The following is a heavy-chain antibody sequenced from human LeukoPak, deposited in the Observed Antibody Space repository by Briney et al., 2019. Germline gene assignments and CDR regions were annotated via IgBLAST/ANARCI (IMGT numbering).Heavy chain of an antibody. CDR3: ATYCNTSSCPHRRAFDI. CDR2: IYYSGST. Sequence: SETLSLTCAVYGGSFCGYYWSWIRQPPGKGLEWIGTIYYSGSTYYNPSLKSRVTISVDTSNDQFSLKLRSVTAADTALYYCATYCNTSSCPHRRAFDIWGQGTMVTVSS. J-gene: IGHJ3*02. V-gene: IGHV4-34*01. CDR1: GGSFCGYY. D-gene: IGHD2-2*01.